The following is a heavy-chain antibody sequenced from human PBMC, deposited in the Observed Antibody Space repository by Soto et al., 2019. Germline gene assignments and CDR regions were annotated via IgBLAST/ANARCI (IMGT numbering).Heavy chain of an antibody. CDR1: GFTFSTYG. D-gene: IGHD1-26*01. Sequence: QVQLVESGGGVFQPGRSLRLSCAASGFTFSTYGMHWVRQVPGKGLEWVAVIWYDGSNKYYADSVKGRFTVSRDTSKNTLYLQMNSLRVEDTVVYYCARPPWCGSYWSFDLWVGGTLVTVSS. CDR2: IWYDGSNK. J-gene: IGHJ2*01. V-gene: IGHV3-33*01. CDR3: ARPPWCGSYWSFDL.